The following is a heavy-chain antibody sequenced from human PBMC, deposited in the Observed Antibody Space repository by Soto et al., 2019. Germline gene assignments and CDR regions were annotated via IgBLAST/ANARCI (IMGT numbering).Heavy chain of an antibody. CDR1: AFTFSHFA. J-gene: IGHJ6*03. D-gene: IGHD2-2*01. V-gene: IGHV3-30*18. CDR2: ISYDGNNK. Sequence: QVQLVESGGGVVQPGRSLRLSCAASAFTFSHFAMHWVRQAPGKGLEWVAGISYDGNNKYYVDSVKGRFTISRDNSKNTLFLQIDSPRPEDTAVYYCAKDGLPAARPYYMDVWGKGTTVTVSS. CDR3: AKDGLPAARPYYMDV.